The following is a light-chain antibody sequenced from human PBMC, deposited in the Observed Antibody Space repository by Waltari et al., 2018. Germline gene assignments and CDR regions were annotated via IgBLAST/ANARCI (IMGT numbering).Light chain of an antibody. Sequence: QTVVTQEPSLSVSPGGTVTLTCALSSGSVSSTSYASWYQQTPGQAPRTLWDKIISRSSGVPDRCSGSMLGNKAALTIAGAEAEDESDYYCVLYMGSGIWVFGGGTKLTVL. V-gene: IGLV8-61*01. J-gene: IGLJ3*02. CDR1: SGSVSSTSY. CDR3: VLYMGSGIWV. CDR2: KII.